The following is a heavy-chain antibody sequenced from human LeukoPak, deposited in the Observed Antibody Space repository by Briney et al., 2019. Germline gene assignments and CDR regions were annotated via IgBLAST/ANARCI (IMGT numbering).Heavy chain of an antibody. Sequence: GGPLKISCKGAGSRFTSYWIGWARQLPGKGREGMGIIYPGDSDTSYSPSFKGQVPISAHKSISTAYLQWSSLKASDTAMYYCARGSDYGDYRWGQGTLVTVSS. D-gene: IGHD4-17*01. V-gene: IGHV5-51*01. CDR1: GSRFTSYW. CDR3: ARGSDYGDYR. CDR2: IYPGDSDT. J-gene: IGHJ4*02.